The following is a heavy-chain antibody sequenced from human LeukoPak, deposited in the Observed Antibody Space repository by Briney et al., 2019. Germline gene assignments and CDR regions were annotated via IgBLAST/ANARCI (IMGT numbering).Heavy chain of an antibody. CDR3: ARVDYYDSSGYFPFDY. J-gene: IGHJ4*02. Sequence: SETLSLTCTVSGGSISSSSYYWSWIRQPPGKGLEWIGYIYYSGSTNYNPSLKSRVTISVDTSKNQFSLKLSSVTAADTAVYYSARVDYYDSSGYFPFDYWGQGTLVTVSS. CDR2: IYYSGST. CDR1: GGSISSSSYY. V-gene: IGHV4-61*01. D-gene: IGHD3-22*01.